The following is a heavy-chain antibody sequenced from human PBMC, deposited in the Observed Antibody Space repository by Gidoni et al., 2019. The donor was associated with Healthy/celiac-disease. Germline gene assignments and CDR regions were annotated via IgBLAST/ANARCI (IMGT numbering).Heavy chain of an antibody. CDR1: GFTFGDYA. J-gene: IGHJ4*02. Sequence: EVQLVESGGGLVQPGWSLRLSCTASGFTFGDYAMSWFRQAPGKGLEWVGFIRSKAYGGTTEYAASVKGRFTISRDDSKSIAYLQMNSLKTEDTAVYYCTRVGLGTAMGPDFDYWGQGTLVTVSS. V-gene: IGHV3-49*03. CDR3: TRVGLGTAMGPDFDY. D-gene: IGHD5-18*01. CDR2: IRSKAYGGTT.